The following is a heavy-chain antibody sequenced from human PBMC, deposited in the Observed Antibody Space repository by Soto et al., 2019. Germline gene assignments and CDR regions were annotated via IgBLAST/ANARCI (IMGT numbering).Heavy chain of an antibody. CDR2: ISAYNGNT. V-gene: IGHV1-18*01. CDR1: GYTFTSYG. CDR3: ARDRDYAYVWGSLPLDC. Sequence: ASVKVSCKASGYTFTSYGISWVRQAPGQGLEWMGWISAYNGNTNYAQKLQGRVTMTTDTSTSTAYMELRSLRSDDTAVYYCARDRDYAYVWGSLPLDCCGQVTLVTVCS. D-gene: IGHD3-16*01. J-gene: IGHJ4*02.